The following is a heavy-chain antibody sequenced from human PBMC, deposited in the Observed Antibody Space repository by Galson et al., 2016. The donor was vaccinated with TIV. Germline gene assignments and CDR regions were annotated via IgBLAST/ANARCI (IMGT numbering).Heavy chain of an antibody. D-gene: IGHD5-18*01. V-gene: IGHV1-69*06. CDR2: IIPLFRTT. CDR3: ATDRNTAFDTYHYYYGMDV. CDR1: GGTFSSYV. J-gene: IGHJ6*02. Sequence: SVKVSCKASGGTFSSYVFNWVRLAPGQGLGWMGGIIPLFRTTNYAQKFQGRVTITADKSTNTAYMELNSLKYGDTAVYYCATDRNTAFDTYHYYYGMDVWGQGTTVIVSS.